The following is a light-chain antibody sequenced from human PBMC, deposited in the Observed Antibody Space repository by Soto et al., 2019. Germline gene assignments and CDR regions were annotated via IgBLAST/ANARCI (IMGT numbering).Light chain of an antibody. V-gene: IGLV1-44*01. CDR1: SSNIGSNT. CDR2: SNN. Sequence: QSVLTQPPSASGPPGQRVTISCSGGSSNIGSNTVNWYQQLPGTAPNLLIHSNNQRPSGVPDRFSGSRSGTSASLAISGLQSEDEADYYCAAWDDSLNAVVFGGGTKLTVL. CDR3: AAWDDSLNAVV. J-gene: IGLJ2*01.